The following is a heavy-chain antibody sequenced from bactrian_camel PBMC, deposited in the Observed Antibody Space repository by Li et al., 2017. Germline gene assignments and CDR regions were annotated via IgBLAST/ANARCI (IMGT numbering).Heavy chain of an antibody. CDR2: VRSRDSSGA. D-gene: IGHD3*01. V-gene: IGHV3S6*01. CDR1: RYYGTRYC. Sequence: HVQLVESGGGSVQAGGSLRLSCVVSRYYGTRYCMGWFRQAPGKGLEWVAVVRSRDSSGADYADSVNGRFTGSRDDAKNSVYLQMNRLKLGDTAVYYCAYSNGNFGQGTQVTVS. J-gene: IGHJ4*01.